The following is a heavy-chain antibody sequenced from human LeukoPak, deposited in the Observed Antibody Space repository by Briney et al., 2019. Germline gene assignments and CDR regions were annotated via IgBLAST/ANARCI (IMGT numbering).Heavy chain of an antibody. V-gene: IGHV3-7*01. Sequence: GGSLRLSCAASGFTFSSYWMSWVRQAPGKGLEWVANIKQDGSEKYYVDSVKGRFTISRDNAKNSLYLQMNGLRAEDTAVYYCARDTGAYYDSGGLDYWGQGTLVTVSS. CDR3: ARDTGAYYDSGGLDY. D-gene: IGHD3-22*01. CDR1: GFTFSSYW. CDR2: IKQDGSEK. J-gene: IGHJ4*02.